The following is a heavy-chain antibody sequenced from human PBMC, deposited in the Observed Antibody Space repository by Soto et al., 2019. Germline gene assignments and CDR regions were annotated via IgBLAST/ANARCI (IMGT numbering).Heavy chain of an antibody. J-gene: IGHJ6*02. CDR3: GKASTYPLDGVDV. V-gene: IGHV3-23*01. D-gene: IGHD3-16*01. CDR1: GFKFSSYA. CDR2: ISVSGANT. Sequence: GGSLRLSCVASGFKFSSYALTWVRQAPGKGLEWVSVISVSGANTYYADSVKGRFTISRDNSKNTLYPQMNSLRAEDTAIYYCGKASTYPLDGVDVWGQGTTVTVSS.